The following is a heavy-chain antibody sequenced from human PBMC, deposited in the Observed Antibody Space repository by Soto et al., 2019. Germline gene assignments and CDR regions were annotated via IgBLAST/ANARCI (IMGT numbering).Heavy chain of an antibody. CDR2: ISGSGGST. V-gene: IGHV3-23*01. Sequence: EVQLLESGGGLVQPGGSLRLSCAASGFTFSSYAMSAGRQAPGKGLEWVSAISGSGGSTYYAASVKGRFTISRDNSKNTLYLQMNSLRAEDTAVYYCAKDGNYGGHFDYWGQGTLVAVSS. D-gene: IGHD4-17*01. CDR1: GFTFSSYA. J-gene: IGHJ4*02. CDR3: AKDGNYGGHFDY.